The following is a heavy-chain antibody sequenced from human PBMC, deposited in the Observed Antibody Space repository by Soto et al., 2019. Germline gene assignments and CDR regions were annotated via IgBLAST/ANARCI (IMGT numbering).Heavy chain of an antibody. CDR2: INHSGST. CDR1: GGSFSGYY. J-gene: IGHJ4*02. CDR3: ARGMNYYGSGSSPYYFDY. V-gene: IGHV4-34*01. D-gene: IGHD3-10*01. Sequence: TSETLSLTCAVYGGSFSGYYWSWIRQPPGKGLEWIGEINHSGSTNYNPSLKSRVTISVDTSKNQFSLKLSSVTAADTAVYYCARGMNYYGSGSSPYYFDYWGQGTLVTVSS.